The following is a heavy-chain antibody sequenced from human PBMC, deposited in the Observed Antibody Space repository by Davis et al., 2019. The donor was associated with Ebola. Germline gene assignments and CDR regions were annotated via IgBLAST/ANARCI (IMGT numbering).Heavy chain of an antibody. Sequence: SETLSLTCTVSGGSISSGGYYWSWIRQHPGKGLEWIGYIYHSGSTYYNPSLKSRVTISVDRSKNQFSLKLSSVTAADTAVYYCARRYCSGGSCPLDYWGQGTLVTVSS. J-gene: IGHJ4*02. D-gene: IGHD2-15*01. CDR2: IYHSGST. CDR3: ARRYCSGGSCPLDY. CDR1: GGSISSGGYY. V-gene: IGHV4-30-2*01.